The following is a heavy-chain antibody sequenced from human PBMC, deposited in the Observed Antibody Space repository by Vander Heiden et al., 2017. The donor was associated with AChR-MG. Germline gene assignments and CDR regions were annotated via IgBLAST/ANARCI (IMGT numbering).Heavy chain of an antibody. CDR3: ASLRITIFGVVTPPENWFDP. CDR2: INHSGST. D-gene: IGHD3-3*01. V-gene: IGHV4-34*01. J-gene: IGHJ5*02. CDR1: GGSFSGYY. Sequence: QVQLQQWGAGLFKPSETLSLTCAVYGGSFSGYYWSWIRQPPGKGLEWIGEINHSGSTNYNPSLKSRVTISVDTSKNQFSLKLSSVTAADTAVYYCASLRITIFGVVTPPENWFDPWGQGTLVTVSS.